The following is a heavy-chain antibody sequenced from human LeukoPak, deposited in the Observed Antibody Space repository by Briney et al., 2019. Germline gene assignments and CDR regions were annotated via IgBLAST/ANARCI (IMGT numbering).Heavy chain of an antibody. CDR1: GFTFDDYA. D-gene: IGHD3-10*01. CDR3: AKDMAYGSGTQIDY. CDR2: ISRNSGNI. Sequence: GGSLRLSCAASGFTFDDYAMHWVRQAPGKGLEWVSGISRNSGNIGYADSVKGRFTISRDNAKNSLYLQMNSLRAEDTALYYCAKDMAYGSGTQIDYWGQGTLVTVSS. V-gene: IGHV3-9*01. J-gene: IGHJ4*02.